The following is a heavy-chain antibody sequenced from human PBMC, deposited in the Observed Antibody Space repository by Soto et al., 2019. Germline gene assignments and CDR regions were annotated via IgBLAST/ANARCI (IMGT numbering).Heavy chain of an antibody. J-gene: IGHJ4*02. CDR1: GFTFSSFG. D-gene: IGHD1-1*01. CDR3: AKKVNSGPASQYFDD. CDR2: ISYDGSSK. Sequence: AVVSLRLSCGASGFTFSSFGMYWVRQAPGKGLEWVAIISYDGSSKYYADSVKGRFTVSRDNSKNTLYLQMNSLRAEDTAIYYCAKKVNSGPASQYFDDSGQGTLVTVSS. V-gene: IGHV3-30*18.